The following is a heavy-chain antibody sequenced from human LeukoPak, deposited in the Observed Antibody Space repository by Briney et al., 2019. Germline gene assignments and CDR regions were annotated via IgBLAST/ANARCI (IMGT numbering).Heavy chain of an antibody. D-gene: IGHD3-10*01. CDR1: GFTFSSYA. J-gene: IGHJ6*02. V-gene: IGHV3-23*01. CDR3: AKDRSYYGSGSPSMDV. Sequence: PGGSLRLSCAASGFTFSSYAMSWVRQAPGKGLEWVSVINGSGGSIYYADSVKGRFTISRDNSKNTLYLQMNTLRAEDAAVYYCAKDRSYYGSGSPSMDVWGQGTTVTVSS. CDR2: INGSGGSI.